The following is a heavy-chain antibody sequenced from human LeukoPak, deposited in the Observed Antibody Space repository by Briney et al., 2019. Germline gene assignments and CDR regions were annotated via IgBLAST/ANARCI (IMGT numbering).Heavy chain of an antibody. D-gene: IGHD4-23*01. V-gene: IGHV4-59*01. J-gene: IGHJ5*02. CDR1: GGSIKNYY. Sequence: SETPSLTCSVSGGSIKNYYWSWIRQPPGKGLEWLGNIYFGGTTDYNSSLKSRLTISVDTFKNQLSLNLQSVTAADTATYYCARHRSDTGGKKGVNWFDPWGQGTLVTVSS. CDR3: ARHRSDTGGKKGVNWFDP. CDR2: IYFGGTT.